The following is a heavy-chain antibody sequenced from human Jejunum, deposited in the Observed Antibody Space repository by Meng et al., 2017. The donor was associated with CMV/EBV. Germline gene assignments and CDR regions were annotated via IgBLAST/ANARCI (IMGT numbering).Heavy chain of an antibody. CDR3: ARHVWPGNSDTFDI. CDR1: DSISSRSYY. D-gene: IGHD1-7*01. V-gene: IGHV4-39*01. Sequence: DSISSRSYYWGWIRQPPGKGLEWIGSIHYSGSTYYNPSLKSRVTISVDTSKNQFSLKLSSVTAADTTVYYCARHVWPGNSDTFDIWGQGTMVTVSS. J-gene: IGHJ3*02. CDR2: IHYSGST.